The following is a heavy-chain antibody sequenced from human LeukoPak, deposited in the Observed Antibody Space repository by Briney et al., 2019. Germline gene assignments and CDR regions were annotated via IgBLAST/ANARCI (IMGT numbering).Heavy chain of an antibody. V-gene: IGHV2-5*02. CDR1: GFSLSTRGVS. J-gene: IGHJ2*01. D-gene: IGHD3-16*01. Sequence: SGPTLVNPTQTLTLTCTFSGFSLSTRGVSVDWIRQPPGKALEWLAVLYWDDDKRYSPSLKNRLTITRDTSKNQVVLTMTNVDPVDTATYYCAHSLRHYGNWYFDLWGRDTLVTVSS. CDR2: LYWDDDK. CDR3: AHSLRHYGNWYFDL.